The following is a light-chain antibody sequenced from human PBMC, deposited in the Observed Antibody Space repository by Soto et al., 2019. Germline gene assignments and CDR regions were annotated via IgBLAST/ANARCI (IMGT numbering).Light chain of an antibody. CDR1: SSHVGAYYF. V-gene: IGLV2-14*01. Sequence: PALTQPVSVFGSPGKSFTISSTGSSSHVGAYYFVSWYQRRPGKAPILILYEVTTRPSGIPSRFSGSKSDNAASLTISGLQADDEAYYYCSSYTSTNTSYVFGTGTKVTVL. CDR2: EVT. CDR3: SSYTSTNTSYV. J-gene: IGLJ1*01.